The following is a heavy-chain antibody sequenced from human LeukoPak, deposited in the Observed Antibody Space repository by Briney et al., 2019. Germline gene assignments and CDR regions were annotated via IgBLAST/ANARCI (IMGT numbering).Heavy chain of an antibody. V-gene: IGHV5-51*01. CDR3: ARHYYDYVWGSYGIDY. CDR1: GYSFSNYW. Sequence: GESLKISCKGSGYSFSNYWIGWVRQMPGKGLEWMGIIYPGDSDTRYSPSFQGQVTISADKSIRTAYLQWSSLKASDTAMYYCARHYYDYVWGSYGIDYWGQGTLVTVSS. CDR2: IYPGDSDT. J-gene: IGHJ4*02. D-gene: IGHD3-16*01.